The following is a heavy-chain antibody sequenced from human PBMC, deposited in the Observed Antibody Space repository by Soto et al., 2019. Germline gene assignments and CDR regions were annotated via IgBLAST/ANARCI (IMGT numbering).Heavy chain of an antibody. V-gene: IGHV3-30*18. CDR2: ISYDGSNK. J-gene: IGHJ6*02. Sequence: QPGGSLRLSCAASGFTFSSYGMHWVRQAPGKGLEWVAVISYDGSNKYYADSVKGRFTISRDNSKNTLYLQMNSLRAEDTAVYYCAKDRVTTHYYYYYGMDVWGQGTTVTVSS. CDR3: AKDRVTTHYYYYYGMDV. D-gene: IGHD4-4*01. CDR1: GFTFSSYG.